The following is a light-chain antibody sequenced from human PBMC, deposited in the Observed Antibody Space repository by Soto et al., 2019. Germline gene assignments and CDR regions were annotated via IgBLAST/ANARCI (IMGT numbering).Light chain of an antibody. Sequence: ERVMTQSPVTMSVSPGESVTLSCRASQSVGTNLAWYQQKPGQAPSLLIYGVSTMATGIPTRFSGSGSGRQFTLTISSLQSEDFAVYYCQQYNNWPQTFGQGTKVEIK. CDR3: QQYNNWPQT. J-gene: IGKJ1*01. V-gene: IGKV3-15*01. CDR2: GVS. CDR1: QSVGTN.